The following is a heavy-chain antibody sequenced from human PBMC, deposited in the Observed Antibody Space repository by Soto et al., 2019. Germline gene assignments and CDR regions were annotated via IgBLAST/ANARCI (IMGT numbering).Heavy chain of an antibody. CDR1: GFTFSSYG. Sequence: GGSLRLSCAASGFTFSSYGMHWVRQAPGKGLEWVAVISYDGSNKYYADSVKGRFTISRDNSKNTLYLQMNSLRAEDTAVYYCAKSARLAVAGLPAFVWGQGTLVTVSS. CDR3: AKSARLAVAGLPAFV. CDR2: ISYDGSNK. J-gene: IGHJ4*02. D-gene: IGHD6-19*01. V-gene: IGHV3-30*18.